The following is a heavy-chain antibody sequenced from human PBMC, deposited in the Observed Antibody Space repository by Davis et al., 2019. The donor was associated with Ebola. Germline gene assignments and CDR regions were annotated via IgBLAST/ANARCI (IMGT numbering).Heavy chain of an antibody. Sequence: PGGSLRLSCAASGFTFSNYAMSWVRQAPGGGLEWVSGISASGADIKYADSVRGRFTVSRDNSKNTVFLQMNSLRVEDTAHYYCAQGSSPDNWGPGTLATVSS. V-gene: IGHV3-23*01. CDR3: AQGSSPDN. D-gene: IGHD6-6*01. CDR1: GFTFSNYA. J-gene: IGHJ4*02. CDR2: ISASGADI.